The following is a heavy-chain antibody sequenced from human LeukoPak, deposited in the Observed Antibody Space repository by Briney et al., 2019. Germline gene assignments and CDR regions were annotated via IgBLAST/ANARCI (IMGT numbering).Heavy chain of an antibody. CDR3: AKDGFDYYDSSGYYYFNY. CDR1: GFTFSNHA. V-gene: IGHV3-23*01. D-gene: IGHD3-22*01. J-gene: IGHJ4*02. CDR2: ISGGGVAI. Sequence: GGSLRLSCAASGFTFSNHAMSWVRQAPGKWLQWVTDISGGGVAIYYADSVKGRFTISRDNSKNTLYLQMNSLRAEDTAVYYCAKDGFDYYDSSGYYYFNYWGQGTLVTVSS.